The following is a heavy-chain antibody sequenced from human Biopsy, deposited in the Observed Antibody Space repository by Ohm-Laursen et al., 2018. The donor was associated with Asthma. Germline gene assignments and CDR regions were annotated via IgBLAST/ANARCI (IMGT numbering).Heavy chain of an antibody. V-gene: IGHV3-33*06. CDR2: IWYDESNK. Sequence: SLRLSCTASGFTFSSYGMHWVRQAPGKGLEWVAVIWYDESNKYYADSVKGRFTISRDNSKNTLYLQMNSLRAEDTAVYYCAKESGSNYAFDIWGQGTMVTVSS. CDR1: GFTFSSYG. D-gene: IGHD1-1*01. J-gene: IGHJ3*02. CDR3: AKESGSNYAFDI.